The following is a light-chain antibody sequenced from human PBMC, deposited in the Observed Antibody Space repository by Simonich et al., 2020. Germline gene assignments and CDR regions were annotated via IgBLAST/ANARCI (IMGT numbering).Light chain of an antibody. Sequence: DIVMTQTPLSLSVTPGQPASISCKSSQSLLPSDGKTYLYWYLQKPGQSPTLLIYEVSNRVSGVPDRFSGSGSGTDFTLKISRVEAEDVGVYYCMQSIQLPLTFGGGTKVEIK. CDR1: QSLLPSDGKTY. J-gene: IGKJ4*01. CDR3: MQSIQLPLT. CDR2: EVS. V-gene: IGKV2D-29*02.